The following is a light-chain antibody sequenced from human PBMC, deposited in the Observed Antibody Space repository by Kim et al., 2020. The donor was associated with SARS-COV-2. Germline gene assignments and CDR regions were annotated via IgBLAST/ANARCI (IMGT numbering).Light chain of an antibody. V-gene: IGLV3-25*03. Sequence: PGQTARIPCSGDALPKQYAYWFQQKPGQAPVLVIYEDTERPSGIPERFSGSTSGTTVTLTISGVQAEDEADYYCQSSDSSDTFWVFGRGTQLTVL. J-gene: IGLJ3*02. CDR3: QSSDSSDTFWV. CDR1: ALPKQY. CDR2: EDT.